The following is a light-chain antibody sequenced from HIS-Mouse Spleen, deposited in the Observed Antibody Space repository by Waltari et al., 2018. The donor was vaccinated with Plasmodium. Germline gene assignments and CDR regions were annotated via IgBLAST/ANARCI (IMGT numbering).Light chain of an antibody. CDR1: QSVLYISNNKNY. Sequence: DLVLTQSPDSLAVSLGERATINCKSSQSVLYISNNKNYLAWDQQKPGQPPKLLIYWASTRESGVPDRFSGSGSGTDFTLTISSLQAEDVAVYYCQQYYSTPYTFGQGTKLEIK. V-gene: IGKV4-1*01. CDR3: QQYYSTPYT. CDR2: WAS. J-gene: IGKJ2*01.